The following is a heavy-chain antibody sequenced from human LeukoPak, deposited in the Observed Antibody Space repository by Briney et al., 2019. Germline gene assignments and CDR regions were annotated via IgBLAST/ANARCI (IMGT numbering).Heavy chain of an antibody. J-gene: IGHJ4*02. CDR1: GGSISSSSYY. CDR2: IYYSGST. Sequence: SETLSLTCTVPGGSISSSSYYWGWIRQPPGKGLEWIGSIYYSGSTYYNPSLKSRVTISVDTSKNQFSLKLSSVTAADTAVYYCARDSSGWHSVHYWGQGTLVTVSS. V-gene: IGHV4-39*07. CDR3: ARDSSGWHSVHY. D-gene: IGHD6-19*01.